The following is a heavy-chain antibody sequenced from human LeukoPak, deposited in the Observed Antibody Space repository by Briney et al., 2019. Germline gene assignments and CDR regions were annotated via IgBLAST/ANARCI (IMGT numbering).Heavy chain of an antibody. CDR2: LSLNSDSA. V-gene: IGHV3-9*01. CDR1: GFTFENYA. J-gene: IGHJ4*02. CDR3: AKDFTYYHASSGYTFDY. Sequence: GGSLRLSCAASGFTFENYAMHWVRQPPGKGLEWVSGLSLNSDSAGYAGSVKGRFTISRDNARNTLYLQMNSLRAEATAFYYCAKDFTYYHASSGYTFDYWGQGTLVTVSS. D-gene: IGHD3-22*01.